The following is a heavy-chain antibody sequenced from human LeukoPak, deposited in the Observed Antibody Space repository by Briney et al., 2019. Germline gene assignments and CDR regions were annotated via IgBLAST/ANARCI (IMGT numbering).Heavy chain of an antibody. CDR3: ARPATLSPYGGNLYFDY. CDR1: GYSFTTYW. J-gene: IGHJ4*02. D-gene: IGHD4-23*01. CDR2: IYPGDSET. V-gene: IGHV5-51*01. Sequence: RGESLKISCKGSGYSFTTYWIGWVRQMPGKGLEWMGFIYPGDSETKYSPSFQGHVTFSADKSISTAYLQWSSLKASDTAMYYCARPATLSPYGGNLYFDYWGQGTLVTVSS.